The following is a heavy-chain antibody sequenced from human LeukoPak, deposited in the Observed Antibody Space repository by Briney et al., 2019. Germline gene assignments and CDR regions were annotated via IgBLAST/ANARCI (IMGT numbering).Heavy chain of an antibody. CDR3: ARGDYYGSDYNWFDP. D-gene: IGHD3-10*01. CDR1: GGSISSYY. V-gene: IGHV4-59*01. Sequence: NPSETLSLTCTVSGGSISSYYWSWIRQPPGKGLEWIGYIYYSGSTNYNPSLKSRVTISLDTSKDQFSLKLSSVTAADTAVYYCARGDYYGSDYNWFDPWGQGTLVTVSS. J-gene: IGHJ5*02. CDR2: IYYSGST.